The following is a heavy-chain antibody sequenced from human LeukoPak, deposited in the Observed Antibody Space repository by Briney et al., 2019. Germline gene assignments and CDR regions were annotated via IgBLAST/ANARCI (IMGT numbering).Heavy chain of an antibody. D-gene: IGHD1-26*01. J-gene: IGHJ4*02. Sequence: KSGGSLRLSCAASGFTFSSYSMNWVRQAPGKGLEWVSSISGSSSYISYADSVKGRFTISRDNAKNSLYLQMNSLRAEDTAVYYCARDRVGGTTASTFEYWGQGTLVTVSS. CDR2: ISGSSSYI. CDR1: GFTFSSYS. V-gene: IGHV3-21*01. CDR3: ARDRVGGTTASTFEY.